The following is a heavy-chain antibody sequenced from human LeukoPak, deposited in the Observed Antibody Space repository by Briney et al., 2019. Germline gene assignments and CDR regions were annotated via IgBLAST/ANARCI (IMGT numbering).Heavy chain of an antibody. D-gene: IGHD1-26*01. J-gene: IGHJ6*02. CDR2: ISYDGSNK. Sequence: GRSLRLSCAASGFTFSSYGMHWVRQAPGKGLEWVAVISYDGSNKYYADSVKGRFTLSRDNSKNTLYLQMNSLRAEDTAVYYCAKDRRFESYSTYYYGMDVWGRGTTVTVSS. CDR1: GFTFSSYG. CDR3: AKDRRFESYSTYYYGMDV. V-gene: IGHV3-30*18.